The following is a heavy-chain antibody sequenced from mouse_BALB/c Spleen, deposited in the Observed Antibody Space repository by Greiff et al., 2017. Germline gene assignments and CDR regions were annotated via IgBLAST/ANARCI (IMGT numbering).Heavy chain of an antibody. J-gene: IGHJ3*01. D-gene: IGHD2-4*01. V-gene: IGHV3-5*02. CDR1: GISITTGNYR. Sequence: EVKLQESGPGLVKPSQTVSLTCTVTGISITTGNYRWSWIRQFPGNKLEWIGYIYYSGTITYNPSLTSRTTITRDTSKNQFFLEMNSLTAEDTATYYCARVYYDYLVFAYWGQGTLVTVSA. CDR3: ARVYYDYLVFAY. CDR2: IYYSGTI.